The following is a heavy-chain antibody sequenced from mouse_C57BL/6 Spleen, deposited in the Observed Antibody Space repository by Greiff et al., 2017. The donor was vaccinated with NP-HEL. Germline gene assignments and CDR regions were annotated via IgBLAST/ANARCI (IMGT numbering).Heavy chain of an antibody. CDR3: ARSDSTTVVAPNWDWYFDV. D-gene: IGHD1-1*01. V-gene: IGHV1-42*01. Sequence: EVKLVESGPELVKPGASVKISCKASGYSFTGYYMNWVKQSPEKSLEWIGEINPSTGGTTYNQKFKAKATLTVDKSSSTAYMQLKSLTSEDSAVYYCARSDSTTVVAPNWDWYFDVWGTGTTVTVSS. J-gene: IGHJ1*03. CDR2: INPSTGGT. CDR1: GYSFTGYY.